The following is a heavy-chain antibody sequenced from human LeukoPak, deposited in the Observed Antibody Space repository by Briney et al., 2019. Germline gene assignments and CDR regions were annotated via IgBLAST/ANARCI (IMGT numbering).Heavy chain of an antibody. D-gene: IGHD6-19*01. V-gene: IGHV4-59*08. Sequence: SETLSLTCTVSGGSISGYYWSWIRQPPGKGLEWIGYIYYSGSTNYNPSLKSRVTISVDTSENQFSLKLSSVTAADTAVYYCARRVAGGIYGMDVWGQGTTVTVSS. CDR2: IYYSGST. CDR1: GGSISGYY. CDR3: ARRVAGGIYGMDV. J-gene: IGHJ6*02.